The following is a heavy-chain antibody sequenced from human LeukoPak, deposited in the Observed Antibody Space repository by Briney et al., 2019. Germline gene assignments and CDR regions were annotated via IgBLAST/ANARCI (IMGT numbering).Heavy chain of an antibody. CDR2: IIPIFGTA. Sequence: SVKVSCKASGGTFSSYAISWVRQAPGQGLEWMGGIIPIFGTANYAQKFQGRVTITADESTSTAYMELSSLRPEDTAVYHCARDAHYYDSSGYYLDAFDIWGQGTMVTVSS. V-gene: IGHV1-69*13. CDR1: GGTFSSYA. J-gene: IGHJ3*02. CDR3: ARDAHYYDSSGYYLDAFDI. D-gene: IGHD3-22*01.